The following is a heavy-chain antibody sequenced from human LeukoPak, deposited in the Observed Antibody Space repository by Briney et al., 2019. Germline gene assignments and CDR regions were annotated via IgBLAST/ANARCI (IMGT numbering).Heavy chain of an antibody. J-gene: IGHJ4*02. CDR1: GGSISSGDYY. Sequence: SQTLSLTCTVSGGSISSGDYYWSWIRQPPGKGLEWIGYIYYSGSTYYNPSLKSRVTISVDTSKNQFSLKLSSVTAADTAVYYCASILTDSDGYIPINYWGQGTLVTVSS. CDR2: IYYSGST. CDR3: ASILTDSDGYIPINY. V-gene: IGHV4-30-4*01. D-gene: IGHD5-24*01.